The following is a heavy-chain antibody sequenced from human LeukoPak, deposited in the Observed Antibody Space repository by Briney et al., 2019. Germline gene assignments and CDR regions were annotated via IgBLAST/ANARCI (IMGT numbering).Heavy chain of an antibody. CDR3: ARIITGDYGAGDWFDP. Sequence: PSETLSLTCTVSGGSLSSYYWSWIRQPPGKGLEWVGFIFYTGSTNYNPSLKSRVTMSVDTSKNQFSLKLSSVTAADTAVYYCARIITGDYGAGDWFDPWGQGTLVTVSS. CDR1: GGSLSSYY. V-gene: IGHV4-59*08. D-gene: IGHD4-17*01. CDR2: IFYTGST. J-gene: IGHJ5*02.